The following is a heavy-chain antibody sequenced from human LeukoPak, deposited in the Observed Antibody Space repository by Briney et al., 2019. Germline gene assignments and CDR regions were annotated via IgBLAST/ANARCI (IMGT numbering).Heavy chain of an antibody. CDR1: GFTFNNYA. CDR3: ASRLPAGLGVDY. CDR2: ISSGGGSA. Sequence: PGGSLRLSCAASGFTFNNYAMSWVRQAPGKGREWVSAISSGGGSAYYADSVKGRFTISRDNSKNTLYLQMNSLTAEDTAVYYCASRLPAGLGVDYWGQGNLVTVSS. D-gene: IGHD2-2*01. V-gene: IGHV3-23*01. J-gene: IGHJ4*02.